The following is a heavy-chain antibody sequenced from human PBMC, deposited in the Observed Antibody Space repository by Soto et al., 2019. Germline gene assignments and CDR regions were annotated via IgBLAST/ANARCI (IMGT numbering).Heavy chain of an antibody. CDR3: VRLRGSGTNCLFDY. CDR1: GGSLSSNDCY. Sequence: QVRLQESGPGLVEPSQTLSLTCSVSGGSLSSNDCYWSWIRQHPGKGLEWIGNIFFSGNTYYNPSLKSRVSISVDTSKGQFSPRVTSVTAADTAVYYCVRLRGSGTNCLFDYWGQGSLVTVSS. D-gene: IGHD3-10*01. J-gene: IGHJ4*02. CDR2: IFFSGNT. V-gene: IGHV4-31*03.